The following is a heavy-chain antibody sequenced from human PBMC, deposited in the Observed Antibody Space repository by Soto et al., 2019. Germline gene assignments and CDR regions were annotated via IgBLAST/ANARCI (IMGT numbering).Heavy chain of an antibody. V-gene: IGHV3-30-3*01. D-gene: IGHD1-26*01. CDR3: VRDFHSGSYFFDY. Sequence: GGSLRLSCAASAFVFNSYAMHWFRQTPAQGLEWVAVISTDGSNKFYADSVKGRFNISRDNSKNTLYLEMTSLREEDTAMYYCVRDFHSGSYFFDYWGQGTLVTVSS. CDR2: ISTDGSNK. J-gene: IGHJ4*02. CDR1: AFVFNSYA.